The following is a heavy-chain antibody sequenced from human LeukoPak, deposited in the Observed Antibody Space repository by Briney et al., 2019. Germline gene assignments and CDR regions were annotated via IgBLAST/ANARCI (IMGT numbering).Heavy chain of an antibody. J-gene: IGHJ6*03. CDR3: ARDGYCYSGVCYTEYMDV. Sequence: SETLSLTCTVSGDSISSFYWSWIRQPPGKGLEWIGYIYYSAGTNYNPSLKSRVTISIDTPKNQFSLKVTSVTAADTAVYYCARDGYCYSGVCYTEYMDVWRSGTTVIVSS. V-gene: IGHV4-59*01. CDR1: GDSISSFY. D-gene: IGHD2-8*01. CDR2: IYYSAGT.